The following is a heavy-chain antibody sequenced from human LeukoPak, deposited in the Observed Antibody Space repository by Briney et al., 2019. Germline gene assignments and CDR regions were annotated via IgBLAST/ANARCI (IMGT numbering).Heavy chain of an antibody. CDR3: ARASLDIVVVPAAIGNFDY. V-gene: IGHV4-34*01. Sequence: SETLSLTCAVYGGSFSGYYWSWIRQPPGKGLEWIGEINHSGSTNYNPSLKSRVTISVDTSTNQFSLKLSSVTAADTAVYYCARASLDIVVVPAAIGNFDYWGQGTLVTVSS. CDR2: INHSGST. D-gene: IGHD2-2*01. CDR1: GGSFSGYY. J-gene: IGHJ4*02.